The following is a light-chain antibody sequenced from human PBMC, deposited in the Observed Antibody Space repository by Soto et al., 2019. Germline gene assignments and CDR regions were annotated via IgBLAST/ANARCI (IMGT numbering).Light chain of an antibody. CDR3: RSYTSSTTLV. J-gene: IGLJ1*01. CDR1: SSDVGGYNS. Sequence: QSALSQPASVSGSPGQSITISCTGTSSDVGGYNSVSWYQQHPGRAPKLMIYDVSGRPSGVSNRFSGSKSGNTASLTISGLQAEDEADYYCRSYTSSTTLVFGTGTKLTVL. V-gene: IGLV2-14*01. CDR2: DVS.